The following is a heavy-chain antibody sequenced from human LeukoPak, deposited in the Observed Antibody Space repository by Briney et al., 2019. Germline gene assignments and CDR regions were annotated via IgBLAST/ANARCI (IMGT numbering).Heavy chain of an antibody. V-gene: IGHV1-18*01. D-gene: IGHD6-13*01. Sequence: ASVKVSCKASGYTFTSYGISWVRQAPGQGLEWMGWISAYNGNTNYAQKLQGRVTMTTDTSTSTAYMELRSLRSDDTAVYYCARRIAAAGDRNYYYYYMDVWGKGTTVTVSS. CDR2: ISAYNGNT. CDR1: GYTFTSYG. CDR3: ARRIAAAGDRNYYYYYMDV. J-gene: IGHJ6*03.